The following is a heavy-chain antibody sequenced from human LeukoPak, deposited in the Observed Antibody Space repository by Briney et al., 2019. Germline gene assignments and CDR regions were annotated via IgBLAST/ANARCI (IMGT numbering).Heavy chain of an antibody. CDR2: IYYSGST. Sequence: SETLSLTCTVSGGSISSYYWSWIRQPPGKGLERIGYIYYSGSTNYNPSLKSRVTISVDTSKNQFSLKLSSVTAADTAVYYCARDGYYDFWSGYTRYYYGMDVWGQGTTVTVSS. CDR1: GGSISSYY. J-gene: IGHJ6*02. V-gene: IGHV4-59*01. D-gene: IGHD3-3*01. CDR3: ARDGYYDFWSGYTRYYYGMDV.